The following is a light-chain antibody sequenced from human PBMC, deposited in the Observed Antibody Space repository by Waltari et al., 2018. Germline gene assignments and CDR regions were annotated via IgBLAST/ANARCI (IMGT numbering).Light chain of an antibody. CDR1: RSVTRA. Sequence: EIVLTQSPGTLSLSPGEIATLSCRTSRSVTRALAGYQQKPGQAPRLLIYGASNRATGIPDRFSGSGSGTDFSLTISSLEPEDFAVYYCQHYLRLPVTFGQGTKVEVK. CDR2: GAS. V-gene: IGKV3-20*01. J-gene: IGKJ1*01. CDR3: QHYLRLPVT.